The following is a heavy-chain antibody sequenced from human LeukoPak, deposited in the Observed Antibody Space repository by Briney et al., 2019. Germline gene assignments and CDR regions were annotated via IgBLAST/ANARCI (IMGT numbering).Heavy chain of an antibody. CDR1: GFTFSSYG. CDR2: IWYDGSNK. D-gene: IGHD6-13*01. CDR3: ARRMSWSFDY. Sequence: GGSLRLSCAASGFTFSSYGMHWVRQAPGKGLEWVAVIWYDGSNKYYADSVKGRFTISRDNSKKTLYLQMNSLRAEDTAAYYCARRMSWSFDYWGQGTLVTVSS. J-gene: IGHJ4*02. V-gene: IGHV3-33*01.